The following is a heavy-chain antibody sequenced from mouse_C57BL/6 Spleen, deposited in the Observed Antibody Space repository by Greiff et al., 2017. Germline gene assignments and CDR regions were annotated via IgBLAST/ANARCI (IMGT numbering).Heavy chain of an antibody. Sequence: QVQLQQSGPELVKPGASVKISCKASGYAFSSSWMNWVKQRPGQGLEWIGRIYPGDGDTNYNGKFKGKATLTADKSSSTAYMQLSSLTSEDSAVYFCARGSTTGTGFAYWGQGTLVTVSA. CDR2: IYPGDGDT. J-gene: IGHJ3*01. D-gene: IGHD4-1*01. CDR3: ARGSTTGTGFAY. V-gene: IGHV1-82*01. CDR1: GYAFSSSW.